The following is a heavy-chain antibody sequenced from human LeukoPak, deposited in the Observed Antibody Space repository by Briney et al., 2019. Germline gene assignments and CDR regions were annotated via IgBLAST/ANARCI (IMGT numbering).Heavy chain of an antibody. Sequence: GGSLRLSCAASGFTFSSFDMHWVRQPTGQGLEWVPTISTASDTYYPGTVEGRFPLSRDNAKNSLYLQMNSLTAGDTAVYYCARGPPRGKYYYMDVWGKGTTVTVSS. CDR3: ARGPPRGKYYYMDV. CDR2: ISTASDT. V-gene: IGHV3-13*01. D-gene: IGHD1-1*01. J-gene: IGHJ6*03. CDR1: GFTFSSFD.